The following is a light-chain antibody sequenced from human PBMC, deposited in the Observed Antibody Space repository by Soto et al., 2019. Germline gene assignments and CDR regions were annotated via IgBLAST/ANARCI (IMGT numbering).Light chain of an antibody. CDR2: INSDGSH. CDR3: QAWGSGVQV. Sequence: QTVVTQSPSASASLGASVKLTCTLSSGHSRYAIAWHQQQPEKGPRYLMKINSDGSHSKGDGIPDRFSGSSSGAERYLTISGLQSEDEADYYCQAWGSGVQVFGGGTKLTVL. V-gene: IGLV4-69*01. CDR1: SGHSRYA. J-gene: IGLJ2*01.